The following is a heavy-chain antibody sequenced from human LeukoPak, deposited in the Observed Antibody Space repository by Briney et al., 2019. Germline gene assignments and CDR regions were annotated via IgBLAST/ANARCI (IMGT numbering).Heavy chain of an antibody. Sequence: GGSLRLSCAASGFTFSSYAMSWVRQAPGKGLEWVSAISGSGGSTYYADSVKGRFTISRDNSKNTLYLQMNSLRAGDTAVYYCAKDGHYYDSSGYTYYFDYWGQGTLVTVSS. J-gene: IGHJ4*02. CDR2: ISGSGGST. CDR1: GFTFSSYA. V-gene: IGHV3-23*01. CDR3: AKDGHYYDSSGYTYYFDY. D-gene: IGHD3-22*01.